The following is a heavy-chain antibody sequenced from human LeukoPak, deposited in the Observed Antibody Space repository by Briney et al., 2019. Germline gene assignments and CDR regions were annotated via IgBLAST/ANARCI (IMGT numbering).Heavy chain of an antibody. CDR1: GSTVSSNY. CDR3: ARDRLVYPGFLDI. CDR2: IYSAGST. J-gene: IGHJ3*02. D-gene: IGHD5/OR15-5a*01. V-gene: IGHV3-53*01. Sequence: GGSLRLSCAAPGSTVSSNYMSWVRQAPGKGLEWVSLIYSAGSTYYADSVKGRFTISRDNAKNSLYLQMNSLRAEDTAVYYCARDRLVYPGFLDIWGQGTMVTVSS.